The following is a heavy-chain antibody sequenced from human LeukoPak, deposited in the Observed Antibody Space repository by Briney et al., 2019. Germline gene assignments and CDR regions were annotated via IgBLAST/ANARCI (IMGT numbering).Heavy chain of an antibody. CDR3: ARYVGVSGSYYY. D-gene: IGHD1-26*01. V-gene: IGHV3-53*01. CDR2: IYSGGST. CDR1: GFTASSSY. Sequence: AGGSLRLSCAASGFTASSSYMSWVRQAPGKGLEWVSVIYSGGSTYYADSVKGRFTISRDNSKDTLYLQMNSLRAEDTAVYYCARYVGVSGSYYYWGQGTLVTVSS. J-gene: IGHJ4*02.